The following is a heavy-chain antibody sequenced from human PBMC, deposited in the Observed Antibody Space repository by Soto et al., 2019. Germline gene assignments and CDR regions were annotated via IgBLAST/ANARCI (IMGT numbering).Heavy chain of an antibody. D-gene: IGHD2-15*01. J-gene: IGHJ4*02. CDR3: ARARRYRYCSGGSCYLEPGRNYYFDY. CDR1: GGSISSYY. Sequence: SETLSLTCTVSGGSISSYYWSWIRQPPGKGLEWIGYIYYSGSTNYNPSLKSRVTISVDTSKNQFSLKLSSVTAADTAVYYCARARRYRYCSGGSCYLEPGRNYYFDYWGQGTLVTVSS. V-gene: IGHV4-59*01. CDR2: IYYSGST.